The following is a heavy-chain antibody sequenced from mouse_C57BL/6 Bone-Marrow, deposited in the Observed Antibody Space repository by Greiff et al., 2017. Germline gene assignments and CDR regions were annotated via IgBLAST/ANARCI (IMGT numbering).Heavy chain of an antibody. Sequence: QVHVKQPGAELVMPGASVKLSCKASGYTFTSYWMHWVKQMPGQGLEWIGEIDPSDSYTNYNQKFKGKSTLTVDKSSSTAYMQLSSLTSEDSAVYYCAREGYSGDFDYWGQGTTLTVSS. CDR3: AREGYSGDFDY. J-gene: IGHJ2*01. V-gene: IGHV1-69*01. CDR1: GYTFTSYW. D-gene: IGHD2-12*01. CDR2: IDPSDSYT.